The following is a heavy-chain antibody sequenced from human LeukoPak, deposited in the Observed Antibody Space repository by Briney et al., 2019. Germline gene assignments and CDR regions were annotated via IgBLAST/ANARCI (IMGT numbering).Heavy chain of an antibody. V-gene: IGHV3-30-3*01. CDR1: GFTFSSYA. J-gene: IGHJ4*02. D-gene: IGHD3-22*01. CDR3: ARDLYYDSSPPWVY. Sequence: GRSLRLSCAASGFTFSSYAMHWVRQAPGKGLEWVAVISYDGSNKYYADSVKGRFTISRDNSKNTLYLQMNSLRAEDTAVYYCARDLYYDSSPPWVYWGQGTLVTVSS. CDR2: ISYDGSNK.